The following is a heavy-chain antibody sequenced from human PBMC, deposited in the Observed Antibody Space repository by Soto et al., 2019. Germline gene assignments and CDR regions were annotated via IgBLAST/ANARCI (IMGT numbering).Heavy chain of an antibody. Sequence: GGSLRLSCAASGFTFSNVCMNRVRQAPGKGLEWVGRIKSKTDGGTTDYAAPVKGRFTISRDDSKNTLYLQMNSLKTEDTAVYYCTTDGFDFRFLFAVYNGFDPWGQGTLVTVSS. CDR1: GFTFSNVC. V-gene: IGHV3-15*07. CDR3: TTDGFDFRFLFAVYNGFDP. D-gene: IGHD5-12*01. CDR2: IKSKTDGGTT. J-gene: IGHJ5*02.